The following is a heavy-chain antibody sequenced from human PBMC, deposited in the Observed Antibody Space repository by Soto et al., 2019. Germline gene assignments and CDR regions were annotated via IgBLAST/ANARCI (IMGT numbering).Heavy chain of an antibody. CDR1: GGSFSGYY. CDR3: ARAIRPTSLVPFDY. D-gene: IGHD3-16*01. CDR2: INHSGST. V-gene: IGHV4-34*01. Sequence: SETLSLTCAVYGGSFSGYYWSWIRQPPGKGLEWIGEINHSGSTNYNPSLKSRVTISVDTSKNKFSLKLSSVTAADTAVYYCARAIRPTSLVPFDYWGQGTLVTVSS. J-gene: IGHJ4*02.